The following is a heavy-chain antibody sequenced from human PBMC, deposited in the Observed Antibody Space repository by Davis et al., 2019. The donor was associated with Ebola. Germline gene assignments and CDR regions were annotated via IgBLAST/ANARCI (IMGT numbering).Heavy chain of an antibody. D-gene: IGHD4-23*01. CDR2: IWYAGSNK. CDR1: GFTFSSYG. Sequence: GESLKISCAASGFTFSSYGMHWVRQAPGKGLEWVAVIWYAGSNKYYADSVKGRFTISRDNSKNTLYLQMNSLRAEDTAVYYCAREGLYAGWFDPWGQGTLVTVSS. V-gene: IGHV3-33*01. CDR3: AREGLYAGWFDP. J-gene: IGHJ5*02.